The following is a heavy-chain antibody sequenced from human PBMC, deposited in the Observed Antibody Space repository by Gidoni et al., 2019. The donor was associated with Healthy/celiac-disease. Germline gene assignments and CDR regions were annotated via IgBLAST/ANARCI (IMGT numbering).Heavy chain of an antibody. CDR1: GFTFSSYD. CDR2: IGTAGDT. Sequence: EVQLVESGGGLVPPGGSLRLSCAASGFTFSSYDMHWVRQATGKGLEWVSAIGTAGDTYYPGSVKGRFTISRENAKNSLYLQMNSLRAGDTAVYYCARGLVVATTLYGMDVWGQGTTVTVSS. V-gene: IGHV3-13*01. D-gene: IGHD5-12*01. J-gene: IGHJ6*02. CDR3: ARGLVVATTLYGMDV.